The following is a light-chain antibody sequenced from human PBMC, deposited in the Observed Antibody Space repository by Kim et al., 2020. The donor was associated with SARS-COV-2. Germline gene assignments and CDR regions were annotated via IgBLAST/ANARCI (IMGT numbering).Light chain of an antibody. CDR2: DVT. J-gene: IGLJ1*01. CDR1: SSDVGGYNY. V-gene: IGLV2-14*04. CDR3: SSYTSSSPYV. Sequence: GQSITISCTGTSSDVGGYNYVSWYQQHPGKAPILMIYDVTKRPSGVSNRFSGSKSGNTASLTISGLQAEDEADYYCSSYTSSSPYVFGTGTKVTVL.